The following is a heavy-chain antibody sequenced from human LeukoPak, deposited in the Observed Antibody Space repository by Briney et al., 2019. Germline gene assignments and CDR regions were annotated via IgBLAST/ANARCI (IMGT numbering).Heavy chain of an antibody. Sequence: GESLKISCKGSGYSFTNYWIGRVRQMPGKGLEWMGIIYPGDSENTYSPSCQGQVTFSAGKSISSAYLQWSSLKASDTAMYYCARHLNSGYVSWYFDLWSRGTLVTVSS. CDR3: ARHLNSGYVSWYFDL. CDR1: GYSFTNYW. CDR2: IYPGDSEN. V-gene: IGHV5-51*01. J-gene: IGHJ2*01. D-gene: IGHD5-12*01.